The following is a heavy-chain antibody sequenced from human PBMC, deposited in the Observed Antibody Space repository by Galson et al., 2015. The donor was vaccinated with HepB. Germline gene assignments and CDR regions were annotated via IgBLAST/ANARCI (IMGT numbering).Heavy chain of an antibody. J-gene: IGHJ4*02. CDR3: ARVRGSYCVDY. CDR2: ISKTGSDT. Sequence: SLRLSCAASGFTFSDYYMSWIRRAPGRGLEWISHISKTGSDTHYADSVKGRFTISRDNAKNSLYLQMNSLRAEDTAVYYCARVRGSYCVDYWGQGTLVTVSS. D-gene: IGHD1-26*01. V-gene: IGHV3-11*06. CDR1: GFTFSDYY.